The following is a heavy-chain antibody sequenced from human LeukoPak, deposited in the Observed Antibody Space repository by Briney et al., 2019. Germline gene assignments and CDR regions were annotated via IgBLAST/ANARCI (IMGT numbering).Heavy chain of an antibody. J-gene: IGHJ6*03. CDR1: GFTFSSYA. CDR3: AKAGSFQYYYMDV. V-gene: IGHV3-33*06. Sequence: GGSLRLSCAASGFTFSSYAMSWVRQAPGKGLEWVAVIWYDGSNKYYADSVKGRFTISRDNSKNTLYLQMNSLRAEDTAVYYCAKAGSFQYYYMDVWGKGTTVTVSS. CDR2: IWYDGSNK. D-gene: IGHD2-15*01.